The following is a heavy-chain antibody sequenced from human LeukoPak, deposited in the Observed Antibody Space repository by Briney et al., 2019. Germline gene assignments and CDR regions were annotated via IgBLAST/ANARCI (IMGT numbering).Heavy chain of an antibody. CDR1: GGSISSGDYY. CDR2: IYYSGST. V-gene: IGHV4-30-4*01. D-gene: IGHD2-2*01. J-gene: IGHJ3*02. Sequence: SETLSLTCTVSGGSISSGDYYWSWIRQPPGKGLEWIGYIYYSGSTYYNPSLKSRVTISVDTSKNQFSLKLSSVTAADTAVYYCARDAPYIVVVPAALNDAFDIWGQGTMVTVSS. CDR3: ARDAPYIVVVPAALNDAFDI.